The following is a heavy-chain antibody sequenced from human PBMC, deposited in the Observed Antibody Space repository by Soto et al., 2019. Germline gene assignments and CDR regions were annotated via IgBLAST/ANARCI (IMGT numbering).Heavy chain of an antibody. CDR1: GGTFSSYT. J-gene: IGHJ4*02. D-gene: IGHD4-17*01. CDR2: IIPILGIA. Sequence: QVQLVQSGAEVKKPGSSVKVSCKASGGTFSSYTISWVRQAPGQGLEWMGRIIPILGIANYAQKFQGRVTITADKSTSTAYMELSSLRSEATAVYYCARDGDYGDYYFDYWGQGTLVTVSS. V-gene: IGHV1-69*08. CDR3: ARDGDYGDYYFDY.